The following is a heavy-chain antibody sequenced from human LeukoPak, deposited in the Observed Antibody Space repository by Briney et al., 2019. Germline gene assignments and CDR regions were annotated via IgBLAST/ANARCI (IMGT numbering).Heavy chain of an antibody. V-gene: IGHV3-9*01. CDR1: GFTFDDYA. CDR2: ISWNSGSI. J-gene: IGHJ4*02. D-gene: IGHD3-9*01. CDR3: SKDIGRYFDWLFDY. Sequence: AGGSLRLSCAASGFTFDDYAMHWIRQAPGKGLEWVSGISWNSGSIGYADSVKGRFTISRDNDKNTLYLQINSLRAEDRALYYCSKDIGRYFDWLFDYWGQGTLIIVSS.